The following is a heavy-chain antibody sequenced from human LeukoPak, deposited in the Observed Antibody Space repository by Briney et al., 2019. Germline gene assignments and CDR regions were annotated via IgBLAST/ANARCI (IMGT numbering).Heavy chain of an antibody. CDR3: AREEWLAIDY. CDR2: IYTSGST. D-gene: IGHD3-3*01. J-gene: IGHJ4*02. V-gene: IGHV4-61*02. Sequence: SETLSLTCTGSGGSISSGSYYWSWIRQPAGKGLEWIGRIYTSGSTNYNLSLKSRVTISVDTSKNQFSLKLSSVTAADTAVYYCAREEWLAIDYWGQGTLVTVSS. CDR1: GGSISSGSYY.